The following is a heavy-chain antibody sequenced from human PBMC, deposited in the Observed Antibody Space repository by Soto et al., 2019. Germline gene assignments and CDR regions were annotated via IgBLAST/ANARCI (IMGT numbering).Heavy chain of an antibody. CDR3: ARGDGYNTYYYYYGMDV. D-gene: IGHD5-12*01. CDR2: INPSGGST. J-gene: IGHJ6*02. CDR1: GYTFTSYY. Sequence: ASVKVSCKASGYTFTSYYMHWVRQAPGQGLEWMGIINPSGGSTSYAQKFQGRVTMTRDTSTSTVHMELSSLRSEDTAVYYCARGDGYNTYYYYYGMDVWGQGATVTVSS. V-gene: IGHV1-46*01.